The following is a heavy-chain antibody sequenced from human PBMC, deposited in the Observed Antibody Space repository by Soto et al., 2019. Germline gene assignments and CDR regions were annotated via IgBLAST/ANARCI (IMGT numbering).Heavy chain of an antibody. CDR3: ARGSQTYYDFWSGYSGNWSDP. Sequence: ASVKVSCKASGYTFTGYYMHWVRQAPGQGLEWMGWINPNSGGTNYAQKFQGRVTMTRDTSISTAYMELSRLRSDDTAVYYCARGSQTYYDFWSGYSGNWSDPWGQGTLVTVSS. J-gene: IGHJ5*02. CDR2: INPNSGGT. CDR1: GYTFTGYY. V-gene: IGHV1-2*02. D-gene: IGHD3-3*01.